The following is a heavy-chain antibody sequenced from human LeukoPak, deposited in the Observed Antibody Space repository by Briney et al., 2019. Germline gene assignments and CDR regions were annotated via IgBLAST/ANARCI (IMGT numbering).Heavy chain of an antibody. Sequence: SETLSLTCTVSGGSISSYYWSWIRQPPGKGLEWIGYIYYSGSTNYNPSPKSRVTISVDTSKNQFSLKLSSVTAADTAVYYCARDLGRYMDVWGKGTTVTISS. V-gene: IGHV4-59*01. CDR2: IYYSGST. D-gene: IGHD7-27*01. CDR1: GGSISSYY. J-gene: IGHJ6*03. CDR3: ARDLGRYMDV.